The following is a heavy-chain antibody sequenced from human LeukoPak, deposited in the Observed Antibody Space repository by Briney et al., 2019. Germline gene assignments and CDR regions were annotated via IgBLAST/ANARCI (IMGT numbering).Heavy chain of an antibody. V-gene: IGHV3-73*01. Sequence: GGSLRLSCAASGFTFSGSAIHWVRQASGKGLDWVGRIRNIADSYATAYAASVKGRFTISRDDSKNTAYLQMNSLKTEDTAVYYCTRLRAAGTESCFYYGMDVWGQGTTVTVSS. CDR1: GFTFSGSA. J-gene: IGHJ6*02. CDR2: IRNIADSYAT. D-gene: IGHD6-13*01. CDR3: TRLRAAGTESCFYYGMDV.